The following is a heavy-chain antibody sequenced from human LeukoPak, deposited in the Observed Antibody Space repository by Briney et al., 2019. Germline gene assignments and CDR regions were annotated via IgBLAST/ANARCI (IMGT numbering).Heavy chain of an antibody. V-gene: IGHV4-59*01. Sequence: SETLSLTCTVSGGSISSYYWTWIRQPPGKGLEWIAYIYYSGSTNYNPSLKGRVTISVDKSKNQFSLKLRSVTAADTAVYYCARGEVALNWFDPWGQGTLVTVSS. CDR1: GGSISSYY. CDR3: ARGEVALNWFDP. D-gene: IGHD2-15*01. CDR2: IYYSGST. J-gene: IGHJ5*02.